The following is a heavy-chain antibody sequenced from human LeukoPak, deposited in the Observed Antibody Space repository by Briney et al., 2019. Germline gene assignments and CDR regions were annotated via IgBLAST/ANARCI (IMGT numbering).Heavy chain of an antibody. Sequence: PSETLPLTCAVSGYSISSGYFWGWIRQSPRKGLEWIGSIFHSGNTYYNPSLKSRVTLSVDTSKNEFSLRLTSVTAEDTAMYYCASPRGTYIDYWGQGTLVTVSS. V-gene: IGHV4-38-2*01. CDR2: IFHSGNT. CDR1: GYSISSGYF. J-gene: IGHJ4*02. D-gene: IGHD3-16*01. CDR3: ASPRGTYIDY.